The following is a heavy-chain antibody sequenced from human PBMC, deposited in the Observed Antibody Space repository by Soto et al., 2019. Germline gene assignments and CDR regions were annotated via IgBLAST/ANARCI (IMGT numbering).Heavy chain of an antibody. J-gene: IGHJ4*02. CDR1: GYNYSSYG. Sequence: QVQLVQSGGEVKKPGAPVKVSCKASGYNYSSYGVTWVRQAPGQGLEWMGWISAYNGKANYAPNIQDRVTMSIDTSTSTAYMEMRSLRSDDTAVYYCARQHNDLWSDSPDFDYWGQGTLVTVSA. D-gene: IGHD3-3*01. CDR3: ARQHNDLWSDSPDFDY. V-gene: IGHV1-18*04. CDR2: ISAYNGKA.